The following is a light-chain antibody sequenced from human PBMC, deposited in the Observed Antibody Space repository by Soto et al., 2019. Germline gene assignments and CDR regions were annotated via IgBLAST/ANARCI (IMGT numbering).Light chain of an antibody. CDR3: QSYDSGPPESYV. V-gene: IGLV1-40*03. CDR1: SCNIGAGFG. Sequence: QSALTQPPSVSGAPGQTVTISCTGSSCNIGAGFGVHWYQHLPGTTPKLLMHSDVSRPSGVPARFSAFQSGASASLVISGLQPEDEGDYFCQSYDSGPPESYVFGPGTRSPS. CDR2: SDV. J-gene: IGLJ1*01.